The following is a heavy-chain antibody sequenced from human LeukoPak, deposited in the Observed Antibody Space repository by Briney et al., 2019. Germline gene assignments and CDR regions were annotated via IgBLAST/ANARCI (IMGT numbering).Heavy chain of an antibody. CDR2: ISSSSSTI. CDR1: GFTFSSYS. CDR3: ARVCRTSCDDY. J-gene: IGHJ4*02. Sequence: GGSLRLSCAASGFTFSSYSMHWVRQAPGKGLEWVSYISSSSSTICYADSVKGRFTISRDNAKNSLYQQMNSLRAEDTAVYYCARVCRTSCDDYWGQGTPVTVSS. V-gene: IGHV3-48*01. D-gene: IGHD2-2*01.